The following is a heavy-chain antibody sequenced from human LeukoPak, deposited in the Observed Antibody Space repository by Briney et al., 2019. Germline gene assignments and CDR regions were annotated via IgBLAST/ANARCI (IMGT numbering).Heavy chain of an antibody. CDR3: ARASEQQRDAFDI. CDR2: IKQDGSEK. V-gene: IGHV3-7*01. CDR1: GFTFSSYW. Sequence: PGGSLRLSCAASGFTFSSYWMSWVRQAPGKGLEGGANIKQDGSEKYYVDSVKGRFTISRDNAKNSLYLQMNSLRAEDTAVYYCARASEQQRDAFDIWGQGTMVTVPS. D-gene: IGHD6-13*01. J-gene: IGHJ3*02.